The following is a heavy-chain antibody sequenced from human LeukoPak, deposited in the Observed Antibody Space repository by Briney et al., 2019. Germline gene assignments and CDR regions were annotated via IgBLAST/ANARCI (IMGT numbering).Heavy chain of an antibody. CDR1: GFTFSSYA. D-gene: IGHD3-16*02. V-gene: IGHV3-23*01. CDR3: AKVGLRLGELSLYRSGAFDI. Sequence: GGSLRLSCAASGFTFSSYAMSWVRQAPGKGLEWVSAISGSGGSTYYADSVKGRFTISRDNSKNTLYLQMNSLRAEDTAVYYCAKVGLRLGELSLYRSGAFDIWGQGTMVTVSS. CDR2: ISGSGGST. J-gene: IGHJ3*02.